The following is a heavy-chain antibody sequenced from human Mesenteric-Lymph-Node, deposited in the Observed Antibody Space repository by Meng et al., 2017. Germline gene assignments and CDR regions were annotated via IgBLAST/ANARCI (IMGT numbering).Heavy chain of an antibody. CDR2: IIPILGIA. D-gene: IGHD2/OR15-2a*01. CDR1: GGTFSSYT. CDR3: ARARDFYDAFDI. V-gene: IGHV1-69*02. J-gene: IGHJ3*02. Sequence: SVKVSCKASGGTFSSYTISWVRQAPGQGLEWMGRIIPILGIANYAQKFQGRVTITADKSTSTAYMELSSLRSEDTAVYYCARARDFYDAFDIWGQGTMVTVSS.